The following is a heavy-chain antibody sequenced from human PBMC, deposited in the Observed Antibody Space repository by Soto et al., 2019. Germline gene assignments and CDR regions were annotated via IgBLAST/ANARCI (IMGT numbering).Heavy chain of an antibody. Sequence: QVQLQESGPRLVQPSETLSLTCSVSGGSVSSDSYYWSWIRQPPGAGLEWIGYIYFSGTTNYNPSLESRVTILVDSSKNQFSLKLSSVTAADTAVYYCAISPDSGDYVDYWGQGTLVAVSS. V-gene: IGHV4-61*01. J-gene: IGHJ4*02. D-gene: IGHD4-17*01. CDR3: AISPDSGDYVDY. CDR1: GGSVSSDSYY. CDR2: IYFSGTT.